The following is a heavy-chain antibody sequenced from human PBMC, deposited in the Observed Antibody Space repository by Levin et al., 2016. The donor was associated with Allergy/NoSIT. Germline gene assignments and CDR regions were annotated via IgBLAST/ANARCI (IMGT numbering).Heavy chain of an antibody. CDR2: IYSGGST. CDR3: ARAGGFWSGYLYDY. J-gene: IGHJ4*02. V-gene: IGHV3-66*02. Sequence: WIRQPPGKGLEWVSVIYSGGSTYYADSVKGRFTISRDNSKNTLYLQMNSLRAEDTAVYYCARAGGFWSGYLYDYWGQGTLVTVSS. D-gene: IGHD3-3*01.